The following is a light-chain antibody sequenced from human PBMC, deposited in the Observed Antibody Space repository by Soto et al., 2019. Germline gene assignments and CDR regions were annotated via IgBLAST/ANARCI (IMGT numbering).Light chain of an antibody. V-gene: IGKV3-20*01. CDR1: QSVSCSY. CDR3: QQYGSSLFS. Sequence: EIVLTQSPGTLSLSPGERATLACRASQSVSCSYLAWYPQKPGQAPRLLIYGASTRAAGISDRFSGSGSGTDFTLTISRLEPEDFAVYYCQQYGSSLFSFGPGTKVDI. CDR2: GAS. J-gene: IGKJ3*01.